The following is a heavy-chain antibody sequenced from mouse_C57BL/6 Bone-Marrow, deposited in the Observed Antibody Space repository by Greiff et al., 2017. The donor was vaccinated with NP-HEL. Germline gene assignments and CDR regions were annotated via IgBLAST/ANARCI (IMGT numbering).Heavy chain of an antibody. CDR1: GFSLTSYG. CDR2: IWSGGST. J-gene: IGHJ3*01. V-gene: IGHV2-2*01. CDR3: ARPSQLSWFAY. Sequence: VQLQQSGPGLVQPSQSLSITCTVSGFSLTSYGVHWVRQSPGKGLEWLGVIWSGGSTDYNAAFISRLSISKDNSQGQVFLKMNSLQADDTAIYYCARPSQLSWFAYWGQGTLVTVSA.